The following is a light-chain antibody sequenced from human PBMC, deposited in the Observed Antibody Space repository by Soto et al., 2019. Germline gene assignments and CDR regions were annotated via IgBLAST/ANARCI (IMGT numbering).Light chain of an antibody. CDR2: DAS. J-gene: IGKJ4*01. Sequence: DIQMTQSPSSLSASVGDRVTITCQASQDISNFLNWYRQKPGEAPNLLIYDASTLETGVPLRFSGSGSGSYFSFTISSLQPEDVGTYYCQQYKSLPLTFGGGTRWIS. V-gene: IGKV1-33*01. CDR3: QQYKSLPLT. CDR1: QDISNF.